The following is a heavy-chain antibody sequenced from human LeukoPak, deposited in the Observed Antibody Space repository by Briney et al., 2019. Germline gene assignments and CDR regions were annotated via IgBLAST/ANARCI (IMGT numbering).Heavy chain of an antibody. CDR3: ARVYYGSGSYLFDY. Sequence: GGSLRLSCAASGFTFSSYAMSWVRQAPGKGLEWVSGINWNGGSTGYADSVKGRFTISRDNAKNSLYLQMNSLRAEDTALYHCARVYYGSGSYLFDYWGQGTLVTVSS. V-gene: IGHV3-20*01. CDR1: GFTFSSYA. J-gene: IGHJ4*02. CDR2: INWNGGST. D-gene: IGHD3-10*01.